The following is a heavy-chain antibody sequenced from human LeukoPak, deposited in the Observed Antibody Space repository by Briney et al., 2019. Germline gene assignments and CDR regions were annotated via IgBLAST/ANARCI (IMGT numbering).Heavy chain of an antibody. J-gene: IGHJ4*02. CDR2: IYHSGST. D-gene: IGHD3-22*01. CDR3: ARSRTHPGFLDSSGGFLGPPSRVDY. CDR1: GGSISSTNW. Sequence: NSSGTLSLTCAVSGGSISSTNWWSWVRQPPGKGLEWIGEIYHSGSTNYNPSLKSRLTISVDTSKNQFSLKLSSVTAADTAIYYCARSRTHPGFLDSSGGFLGPPSRVDYWGQGALVAVSS. V-gene: IGHV4-4*02.